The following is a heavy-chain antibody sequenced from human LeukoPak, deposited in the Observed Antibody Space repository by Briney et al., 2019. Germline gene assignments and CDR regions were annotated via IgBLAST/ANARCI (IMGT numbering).Heavy chain of an antibody. CDR2: ISWNSGSI. CDR1: GFTFDDYA. Sequence: PGGSLRLSCAASGFTFDDYAMHWVRQAPGKGLEWVSGISWNSGSIGYADSVKCRFTISRDNAKNSLYLQMNSLRAEDMALYYCAKANRGTAMVRYYFDYWGQGTLVTVSS. V-gene: IGHV3-9*03. D-gene: IGHD5-18*01. CDR3: AKANRGTAMVRYYFDY. J-gene: IGHJ4*02.